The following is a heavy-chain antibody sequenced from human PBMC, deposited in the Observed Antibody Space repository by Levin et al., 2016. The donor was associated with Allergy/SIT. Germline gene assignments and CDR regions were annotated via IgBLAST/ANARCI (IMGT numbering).Heavy chain of an antibody. CDR2: IDWDDDK. J-gene: IGHJ3*02. CDR3: ARILEYNWNVGAFDI. V-gene: IGHV2-70*01. D-gene: IGHD1-20*01. Sequence: WIRQPPGKALEWLALIDWDDDKYYSTSLKTRLTISKDTSKNQVVLTMTNMDPVDTATYYCARILEYNWNVGAFDIWGQGTMVTVSS.